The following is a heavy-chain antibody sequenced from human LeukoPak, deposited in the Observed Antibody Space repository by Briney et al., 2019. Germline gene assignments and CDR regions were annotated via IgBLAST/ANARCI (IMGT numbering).Heavy chain of an antibody. Sequence: KPSETLSLTCSVSGGSTSGYYWSWLRQPPGKGLEWLGYIYYSGNTNYNPSLKSRVTISVDTSKNQFSLDLYFVTAADTAVYYCARGDHYYDSSGYLPLGYWGQGTLVTVSS. CDR1: GGSTSGYY. D-gene: IGHD3-22*01. V-gene: IGHV4-59*01. CDR2: IYYSGNT. J-gene: IGHJ4*02. CDR3: ARGDHYYDSSGYLPLGY.